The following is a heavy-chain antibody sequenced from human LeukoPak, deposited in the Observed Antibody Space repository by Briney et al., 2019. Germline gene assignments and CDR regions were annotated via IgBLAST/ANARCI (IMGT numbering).Heavy chain of an antibody. V-gene: IGHV3-30*18. CDR2: ISYDGSNK. D-gene: IGHD3-22*01. CDR3: AKDARLYYYDSSGYLDY. CDR1: GFTFSSYG. Sequence: PGGSLRLSCAASGFTFSSYGMHWVRQAPGKGLEWVAVISYDGSNKYYADSVKGRFTISRDNSKNTLYLQMNSLRAEDTAVYYCAKDARLYYYDSSGYLDYWGQGTLVTVSS. J-gene: IGHJ4*02.